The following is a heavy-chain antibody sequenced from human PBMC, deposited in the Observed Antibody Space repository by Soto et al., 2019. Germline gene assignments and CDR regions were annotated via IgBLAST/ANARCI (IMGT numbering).Heavy chain of an antibody. J-gene: IGHJ5*02. CDR3: ARDVRTGTTPPRFDP. CDR1: GGSISSGDYY. V-gene: IGHV4-30-4*01. Sequence: SETLSLTCTVSGGSISSGDYYWSWIRQPPGKGLEWIGYIYYSGSTYYNPSLKSRVTISVDTSKNQFSLKLSSVTAADTAVYYCARDVRTGTTPPRFDPWGQGTLVTVS. D-gene: IGHD1-1*01. CDR2: IYYSGST.